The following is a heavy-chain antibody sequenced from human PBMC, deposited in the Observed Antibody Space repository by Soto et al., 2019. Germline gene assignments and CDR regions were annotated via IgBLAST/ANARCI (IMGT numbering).Heavy chain of an antibody. V-gene: IGHV4-34*01. CDR3: ARGSTLALMTTVTRAWFDP. Sequence: QVQLQQWGAGLLKPSETLSLTCAVYGGSFSGYYWSWIRQPPGKGLEWIGEINHSGSTNYNPSLKSRVTISVDTSKSQFSLKLSSVTAADTAVYYCARGSTLALMTTVTRAWFDPWGQGTLVTVSS. CDR1: GGSFSGYY. CDR2: INHSGST. D-gene: IGHD4-17*01. J-gene: IGHJ5*02.